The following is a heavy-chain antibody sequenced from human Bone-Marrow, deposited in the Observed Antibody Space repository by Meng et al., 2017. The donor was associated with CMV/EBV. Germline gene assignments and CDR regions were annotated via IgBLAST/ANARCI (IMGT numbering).Heavy chain of an antibody. V-gene: IGHV1-69*05. CDR3: ARRIGGSFHYGMDV. D-gene: IGHD1-26*01. J-gene: IGHJ6*02. CDR1: GGTFSNYA. Sequence: SVKVSCKASGGTFSNYAISWVQQAPGQGLEWMGGINPIFGTANYAERFQGRVTITTDESTSTAYMELSSLRSDDTAVYYCARRIGGSFHYGMDVWGQGTTVTVSS. CDR2: INPIFGTA.